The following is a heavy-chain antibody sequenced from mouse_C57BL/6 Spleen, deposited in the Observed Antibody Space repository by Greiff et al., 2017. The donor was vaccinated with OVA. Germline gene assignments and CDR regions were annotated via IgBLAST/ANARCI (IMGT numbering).Heavy chain of an antibody. J-gene: IGHJ2*01. CDR1: GFSLTSYG. Sequence: VKLQESGPGLVQPSQSLSITCTVSGFSLTSYGVHWVRQSPGKGLEWLGVIWRGGSTDYNAAFMSRLSITKDNSKSQVFFKMNSLQADDTAICYCAKEGEDYDYFDYWGQGTTLTVSS. CDR2: IWRGGST. V-gene: IGHV2-5*01. CDR3: AKEGEDYDYFDY. D-gene: IGHD2-4*01.